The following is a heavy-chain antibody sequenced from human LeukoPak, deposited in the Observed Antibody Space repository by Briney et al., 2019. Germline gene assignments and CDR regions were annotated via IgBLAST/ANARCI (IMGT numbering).Heavy chain of an antibody. CDR3: AKEGGTYYDFWSGYSYHPYFDY. CDR1: GFTFSSYA. D-gene: IGHD3-3*01. J-gene: IGHJ4*02. Sequence: GGSLRLSCAASGFTFSSYAMSWVRQAPGKGLEWVSAISGSGGSTYYVDSVKGRFTISRDNSKNTLYLQMNSLRAEDTAVYYCAKEGGTYYDFWSGYSYHPYFDYWGQGTLVTVSS. CDR2: ISGSGGST. V-gene: IGHV3-23*01.